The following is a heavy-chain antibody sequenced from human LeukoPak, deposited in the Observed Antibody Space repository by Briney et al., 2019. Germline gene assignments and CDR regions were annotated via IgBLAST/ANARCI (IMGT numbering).Heavy chain of an antibody. Sequence: GGSLRLSCAASGFTFSSYSMTWVGQAPGKGLEWVSSISSSSSYIYYADSVKGRFTISRDNAKNSLYLQMDSLRAEDTAVYYCGRGQLLDAFDIWGQGTMVTVSS. D-gene: IGHD2-2*01. J-gene: IGHJ3*02. CDR3: GRGQLLDAFDI. CDR2: ISSSSSYI. CDR1: GFTFSSYS. V-gene: IGHV3-21*01.